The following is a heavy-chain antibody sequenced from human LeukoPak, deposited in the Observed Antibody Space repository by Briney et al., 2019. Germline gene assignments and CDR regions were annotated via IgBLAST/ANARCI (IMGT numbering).Heavy chain of an antibody. Sequence: GRSLRLSCAASGFTFSSYGMHWVRQAPGKRLEWVAVIWYDGSNKYYADSVKGRFTISRDNSKNTLYLQMNSLRAEDKAVYYCAQGFSTVTNVDDAFDIWGQGTMVTVSS. CDR3: AQGFSTVTNVDDAFDI. D-gene: IGHD4-17*01. CDR1: GFTFSSYG. J-gene: IGHJ3*02. CDR2: IWYDGSNK. V-gene: IGHV3-33*06.